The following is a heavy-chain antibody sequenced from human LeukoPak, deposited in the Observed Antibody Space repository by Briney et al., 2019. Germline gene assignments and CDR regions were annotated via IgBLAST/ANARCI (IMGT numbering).Heavy chain of an antibody. CDR1: GYSLSTYW. V-gene: IGHV5-51*01. CDR2: IYPGDSDT. Sequence: GESLKISCKGCGYSLSTYWIAWVRQMPGKGLEWMGIIYPGDSDTRYSPSFQGQVTISADKSINTAYLQWSSLKASDTAIYYCARETSTAGSFRFWCQGTLVTVSS. J-gene: IGHJ4*02. CDR3: ARETSTAGSFRF. D-gene: IGHD4-17*01.